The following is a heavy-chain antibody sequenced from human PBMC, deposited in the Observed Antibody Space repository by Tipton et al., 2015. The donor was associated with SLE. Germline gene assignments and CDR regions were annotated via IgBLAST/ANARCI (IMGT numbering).Heavy chain of an antibody. CDR2: IYYSGST. Sequence: LRLSCTVSGGSISSHYWSWIRQPPGKGLEWIGYIYYSGSTNYNPSLKSRVTISVDTSKNQFSLKLSSVTAADTAVYYCARGRRYYGSGSYYNPLDYWGQGTLVTVSS. CDR1: GGSISSHY. J-gene: IGHJ4*02. D-gene: IGHD3-10*01. V-gene: IGHV4-59*11. CDR3: ARGRRYYGSGSYYNPLDY.